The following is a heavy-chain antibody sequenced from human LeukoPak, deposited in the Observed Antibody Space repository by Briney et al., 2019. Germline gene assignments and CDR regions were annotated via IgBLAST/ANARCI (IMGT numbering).Heavy chain of an antibody. CDR3: ARDLGSSIWRRLDYYYMDV. V-gene: IGHV3-21*04. CDR1: GFTFSDFG. J-gene: IGHJ6*03. D-gene: IGHD6-13*01. Sequence: GGSLRLSCAASGFTFSDFGMNWVRQAPGKGLEWVSSISTTSTYIYYGDSVKGRFATSRDNAENSLYLQMNSLRAEDTAVYYCARDLGSSIWRRLDYYYMDVWGKGTTVTVSS. CDR2: ISTTSTYI.